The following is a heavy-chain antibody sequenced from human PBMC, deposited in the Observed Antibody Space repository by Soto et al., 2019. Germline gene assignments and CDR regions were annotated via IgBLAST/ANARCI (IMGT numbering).Heavy chain of an antibody. D-gene: IGHD5-18*01. J-gene: IGHJ4*02. Sequence: PGGSLRLSCAASGFTFNSHAMHWVRQAPGKGLEWVAVIWYDGNNEHYTDSVKGRFTISRDNSKNTLYLQMNSLRAEDTAVYYCARGNGYTYGYFDYCGQGTQVTVSS. V-gene: IGHV3-33*01. CDR3: ARGNGYTYGYFDY. CDR2: IWYDGNNE. CDR1: GFTFNSHA.